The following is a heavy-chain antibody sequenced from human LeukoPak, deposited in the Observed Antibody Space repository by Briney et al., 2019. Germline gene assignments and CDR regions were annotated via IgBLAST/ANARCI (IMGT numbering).Heavy chain of an antibody. CDR2: IYTSGST. CDR1: GGSIISYY. D-gene: IGHD6-13*01. Sequence: TSETLSLTCTVSGGSIISYYWSWIRQPAGKGLEWIGRIYTSGSTNYNPSLKSRVTISVDKSKNQFSLKLSSVTAADTAVYYCARDRVAAAGTDYWGQGTLVTVSS. V-gene: IGHV4-4*07. J-gene: IGHJ4*02. CDR3: ARDRVAAAGTDY.